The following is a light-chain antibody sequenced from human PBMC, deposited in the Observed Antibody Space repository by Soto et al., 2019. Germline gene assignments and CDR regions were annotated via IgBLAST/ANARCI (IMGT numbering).Light chain of an antibody. Sequence: DIQMTQSPSSLSASVGDRVTITCRASQDINNYLAWYQQKPGKPPKLLIYAASTLQSAVPSRFSGGGSGTDFTLTINSLQPEDVATYYCQRYDNGPPVTFGPGTKV. V-gene: IGKV1-27*01. CDR1: QDINNY. CDR2: AAS. J-gene: IGKJ3*01. CDR3: QRYDNGPPVT.